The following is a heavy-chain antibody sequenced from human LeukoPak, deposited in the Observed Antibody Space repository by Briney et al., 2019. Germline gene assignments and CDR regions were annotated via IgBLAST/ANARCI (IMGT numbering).Heavy chain of an antibody. CDR2: ISGSGGST. CDR1: GFTFITYA. D-gene: IGHD1-26*01. CDR3: ARGGSVGAPGWFDP. V-gene: IGHV3-23*01. J-gene: IGHJ5*02. Sequence: GGSLRLSCVASGFTFITYAMSWVRQAPGKGLEWVSSISGSGGSTYYADSVKGRFTISRDNSKNTLYLQMNSLRAEDTAVYYCARGGSVGAPGWFDPWSQGTLVTVSS.